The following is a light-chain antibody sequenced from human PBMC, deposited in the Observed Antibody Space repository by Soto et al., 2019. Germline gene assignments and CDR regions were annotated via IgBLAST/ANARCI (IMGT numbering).Light chain of an antibody. J-gene: IGKJ5*01. Sequence: IVLTQSPATLSLSPGERATLSCRASENVAIYLAWYQQKSGQAPRLLIYDGFNRATGIPARFSGSGSGADFTLTISSLAPEDFAVYYCQQRFSWPPTFGQGTRLEI. CDR3: QQRFSWPPT. V-gene: IGKV3-11*01. CDR1: ENVAIY. CDR2: DGF.